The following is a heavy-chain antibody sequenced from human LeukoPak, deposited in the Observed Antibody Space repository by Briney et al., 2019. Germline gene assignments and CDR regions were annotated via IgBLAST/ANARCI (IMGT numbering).Heavy chain of an antibody. Sequence: GGSLRLSCAASGFTFSSFWMSWVRQAPGKGLEWVGFIRSKAYGGTTEYAASVKGRFTISRDDSKSIAYLQMNSLKTEDTAVYYCTRYPVVVTAIRGAAFDIWGQGTMVTVSS. D-gene: IGHD2-21*02. CDR1: GFTFSSFW. J-gene: IGHJ3*02. CDR3: TRYPVVVTAIRGAAFDI. CDR2: IRSKAYGGTT. V-gene: IGHV3-49*04.